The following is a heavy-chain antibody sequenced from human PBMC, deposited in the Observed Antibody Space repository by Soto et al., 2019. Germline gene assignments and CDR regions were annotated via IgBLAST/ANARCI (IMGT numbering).Heavy chain of an antibody. Sequence: DVQLLESGGGLVQPGGSLRLSCAASGFRFSTYDMSWVRQAPGKGLEWVSVMSGSGSGTDYADSVKGRFTISRDNSKNTLYLHMNRLRAEDTAVYYCVRQAKLTTVTANVGYYSGLDVWGQGTTVTVSS. CDR2: MSGSGSGT. V-gene: IGHV3-23*01. CDR3: VRQAKLTTVTANVGYYSGLDV. CDR1: GFRFSTYD. J-gene: IGHJ6*02. D-gene: IGHD4-4*01.